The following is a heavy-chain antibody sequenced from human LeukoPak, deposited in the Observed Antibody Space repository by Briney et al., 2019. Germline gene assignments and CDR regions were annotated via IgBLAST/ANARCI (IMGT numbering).Heavy chain of an antibody. J-gene: IGHJ5*02. V-gene: IGHV3-7*01. CDR3: ARVDGWYEIGWFDP. Sequence: QPGGSLRLSCAASGFTFSSHWMSWVRQAPGKGLEWVANIKQDGSEKYYVNSVKGRFTISRDNAKNSLYLQMNSLGAEDTAVYYCARVDGWYEIGWFDPWGQGTLVTVSS. CDR2: IKQDGSEK. CDR1: GFTFSSHW. D-gene: IGHD6-19*01.